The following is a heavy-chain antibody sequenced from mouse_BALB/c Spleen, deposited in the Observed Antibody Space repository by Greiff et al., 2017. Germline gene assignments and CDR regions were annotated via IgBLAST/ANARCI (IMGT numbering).Heavy chain of an antibody. D-gene: IGHD1-1*01. Sequence: VKLMESGAELVRPGTSVKVSCKASGYAFTNYLIEWVKQRPGQGLEWIGVINPGSGGTNYNEKFKGKATLTADKSSSTAYMQLSSLTSDDSAVYFCAKGNYYGSSYDWYFDVWGAGTTVTVSS. J-gene: IGHJ1*01. CDR1: GYAFTNYL. CDR3: AKGNYYGSSYDWYFDV. CDR2: INPGSGGT. V-gene: IGHV1-54*01.